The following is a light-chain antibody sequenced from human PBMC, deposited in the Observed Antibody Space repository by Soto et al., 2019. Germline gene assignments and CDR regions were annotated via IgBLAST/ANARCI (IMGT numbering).Light chain of an antibody. Sequence: EIVLTQSPGTLSLSPGERATLSCRASQSVSSSYLAWYQQKPGQAPRLLIYGASIRATGIPDRFSGSGSGTDFTLTISRLEPEDFAVYYCQQYGSSLTLGPGTKVDIK. CDR3: QQYGSSLT. CDR1: QSVSSSY. V-gene: IGKV3-20*01. J-gene: IGKJ3*01. CDR2: GAS.